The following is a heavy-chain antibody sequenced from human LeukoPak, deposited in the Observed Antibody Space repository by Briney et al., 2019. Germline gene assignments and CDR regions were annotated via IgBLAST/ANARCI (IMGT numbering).Heavy chain of an antibody. CDR3: ASLNYYDSSGYYESLTPPDY. D-gene: IGHD3-22*01. CDR2: ISSSSSYI. CDR1: GFTFSSYS. Sequence: GGSLRLSCAASGFTFSSYSMNWVRQAPGKGLEGVSSISSSSSYIYYADSVKGRFTISRDNAKNSLYLQMNSLRAEDTAVYYCASLNYYDSSGYYESLTPPDYWGQGTLVTVSS. V-gene: IGHV3-21*01. J-gene: IGHJ4*02.